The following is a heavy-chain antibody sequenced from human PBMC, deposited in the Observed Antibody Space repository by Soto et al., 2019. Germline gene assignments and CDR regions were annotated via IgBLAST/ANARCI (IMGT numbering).Heavy chain of an antibody. CDR2: MNPNSGNT. V-gene: IGHV1-8*01. Sequence: ASVKVSCKASGYTFTSDDINWLRKANEKGLEWMGWMNPNSGNTGYAQKFQGRVTMTRNTSISTAYMELSSLRSEDTAVYYCAKNRVVRGYNWFDPWGQGTLVTGPS. CDR3: AKNRVVRGYNWFDP. D-gene: IGHD3-10*01. J-gene: IGHJ5*02. CDR1: GYTFTSDD.